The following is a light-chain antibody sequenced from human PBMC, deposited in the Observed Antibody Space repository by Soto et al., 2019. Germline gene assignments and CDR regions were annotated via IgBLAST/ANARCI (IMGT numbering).Light chain of an antibody. V-gene: IGKV1-39*01. CDR2: DAS. Sequence: DIQMTQSPSSLSASVGDRVTITCRASQSISSYLNWYQQKPGKAPKLLIYDASSLQSGVPSRFSGSGSGTDFPLTISSLQPEDFATYYCQQSYSTPYTFGQGTKLEIK. CDR3: QQSYSTPYT. CDR1: QSISSY. J-gene: IGKJ2*01.